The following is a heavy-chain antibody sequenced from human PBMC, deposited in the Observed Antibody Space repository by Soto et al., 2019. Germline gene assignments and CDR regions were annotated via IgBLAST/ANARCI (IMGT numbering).Heavy chain of an antibody. Sequence: QVQLQESGPGLVKPSETLSLTCIVSGGSVSNDAYYWSWIRQPPGKGLEWIGYIYHSGSTYYNPSLKSRVTISADTPANQSSLKVSSVTAADAAVYYCARLGIGWEFPFDYWGQGTLVNVSS. D-gene: IGHD1-26*01. CDR1: GGSVSNDAYY. CDR2: IYHSGST. V-gene: IGHV4-61*08. CDR3: ARLGIGWEFPFDY. J-gene: IGHJ4*02.